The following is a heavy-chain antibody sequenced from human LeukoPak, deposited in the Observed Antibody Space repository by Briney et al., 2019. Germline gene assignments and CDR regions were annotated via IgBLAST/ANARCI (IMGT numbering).Heavy chain of an antibody. V-gene: IGHV4-31*03. Sequence: SETLSLTCTVSGGSISSGGYYWSWIRQHPGKGLEWIGYIYYSGSTYYNPSLKSRVTISVDTSKNQFSLKLSSVTAADTAMYYCARPSYVWGSYRYPNPFDYWGQGTLVTVSS. CDR2: IYYSGST. D-gene: IGHD3-16*02. J-gene: IGHJ4*02. CDR1: GGSISSGGYY. CDR3: ARPSYVWGSYRYPNPFDY.